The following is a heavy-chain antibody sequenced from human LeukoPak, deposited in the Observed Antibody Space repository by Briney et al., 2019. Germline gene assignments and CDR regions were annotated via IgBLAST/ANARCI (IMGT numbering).Heavy chain of an antibody. Sequence: SETLSLTCAVYGGSFSGYYWSWIRQPPGKGLEWIGEINHSGSTNYNPSLKSRVAISVDTSKNQFSLKLSSVAAADTAVYYCARASTYDILTGTDVWGQGTTVTVSS. V-gene: IGHV4-34*01. D-gene: IGHD3-9*01. CDR1: GGSFSGYY. J-gene: IGHJ6*02. CDR2: INHSGST. CDR3: ARASTYDILTGTDV.